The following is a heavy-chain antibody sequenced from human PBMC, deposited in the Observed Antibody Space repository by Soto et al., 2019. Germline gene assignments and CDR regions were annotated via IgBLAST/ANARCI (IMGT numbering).Heavy chain of an antibody. CDR2: IFYSGST. CDR1: GGSISPYY. Sequence: PSETLSLTCTVSGGSISPYYWSWVRQPPGKGLKWIAFIFYSGSTNYNPSLKSRVTISVDTSKNQFSLKLTSVTAADTAVYYCARLQQWRVPPYYYHYGLAVWGQGTTVTVSS. CDR3: ARLQQWRVPPYYYHYGLAV. D-gene: IGHD6-19*01. J-gene: IGHJ6*02. V-gene: IGHV4-59*08.